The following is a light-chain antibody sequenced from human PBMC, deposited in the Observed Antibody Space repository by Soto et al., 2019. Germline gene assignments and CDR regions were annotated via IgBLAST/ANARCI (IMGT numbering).Light chain of an antibody. V-gene: IGLV1-44*01. CDR3: AAWDDSLDGLYV. Sequence: QSVLTQPPSASGTPGQRVTISCSGGSSNIGGNTVNWYRQVPGTAPKLLIYSNNQRPSGVPDRLSGSKSGTSSSLAISGLQSEDEDDYYCAAWDDSLDGLYVFGTGTKLTVL. CDR2: SNN. J-gene: IGLJ1*01. CDR1: SSNIGGNT.